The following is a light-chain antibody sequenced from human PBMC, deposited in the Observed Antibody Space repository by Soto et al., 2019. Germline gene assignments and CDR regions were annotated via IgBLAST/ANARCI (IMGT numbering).Light chain of an antibody. Sequence: EIVLTQSPGTLSLSPGERATLSCRASQSVSSSHLAWYQQKPGQAPRLLIYGASSRATGIPDRFSGSGSGTDFPLTISRLEPEDFAVYYCQQYGSSLVTFGQGTKVEIK. CDR3: QQYGSSLVT. CDR2: GAS. J-gene: IGKJ1*01. CDR1: QSVSSSH. V-gene: IGKV3-20*01.